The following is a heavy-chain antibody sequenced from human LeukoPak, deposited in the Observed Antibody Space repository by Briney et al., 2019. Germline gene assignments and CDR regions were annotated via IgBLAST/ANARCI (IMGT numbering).Heavy chain of an antibody. V-gene: IGHV3-30*18. CDR3: AKDLGYIELEGAFDY. CDR1: GFTFSSYG. CDR2: ISYDGSNK. D-gene: IGHD5-24*01. Sequence: HPGRSLRLSCAASGFTFSSYGMHWVRQAPGKGLEWVAVISYDGSNKYYADSVKGRFTISRDNSKNTLYLQMNSLRAEDTAVYYCAKDLGYIELEGAFDYWGRGTLVTVSS. J-gene: IGHJ4*02.